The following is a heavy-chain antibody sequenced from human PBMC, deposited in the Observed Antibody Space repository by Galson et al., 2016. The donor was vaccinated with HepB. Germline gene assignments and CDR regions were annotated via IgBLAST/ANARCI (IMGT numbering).Heavy chain of an antibody. Sequence: SLRLSCAASGFTFNNYGMHWVRQAPGKGLEWVALIWYDGRNKYYADSVKGRFTISRDNSKNTLYLQMNSLRAEDTAVYYCVRGRAARDTAYYYGMDVWGQGATVTVSS. D-gene: IGHD6-25*01. CDR3: VRGRAARDTAYYYGMDV. V-gene: IGHV3-33*01. J-gene: IGHJ6*02. CDR2: IWYDGRNK. CDR1: GFTFNNYG.